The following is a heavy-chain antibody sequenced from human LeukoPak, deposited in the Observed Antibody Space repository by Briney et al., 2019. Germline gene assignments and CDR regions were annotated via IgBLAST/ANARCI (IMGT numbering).Heavy chain of an antibody. Sequence: ASVKVSCKVSGYTLTELSMHWVRQAPGKGLEWMGGFDPEDGETIYAQKFQGRVTMTEDTSTDTAYMELSILRSEDTAVYYCATEGRNYYDSSGYYGYFQHWGQGTLVTVSS. J-gene: IGHJ1*01. V-gene: IGHV1-24*01. CDR2: FDPEDGET. CDR3: ATEGRNYYDSSGYYGYFQH. CDR1: GYTLTELS. D-gene: IGHD3-22*01.